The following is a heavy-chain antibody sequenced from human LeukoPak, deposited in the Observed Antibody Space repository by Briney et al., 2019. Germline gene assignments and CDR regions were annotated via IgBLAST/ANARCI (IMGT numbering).Heavy chain of an antibody. CDR1: GGSISSYY. CDR3: ARLIGSSWWMGGGNWFDP. J-gene: IGHJ5*02. CDR2: IYYSGST. Sequence: SETLSLTCTVSGGSISSYYWSWIRQPPGKGLEWIGYIYYSGSTNYNPSLKSRVTISVDTSKNQFSLKLSSVTAADTAVYYCARLIGSSWWMGGGNWFDPWGQGTLVTVSS. D-gene: IGHD6-13*01. V-gene: IGHV4-59*01.